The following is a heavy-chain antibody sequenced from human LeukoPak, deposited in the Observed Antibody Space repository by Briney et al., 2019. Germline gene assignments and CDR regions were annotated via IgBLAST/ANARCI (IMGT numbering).Heavy chain of an antibody. V-gene: IGHV4-59*01. CDR1: GGSISSYY. Sequence: ASETLSLTRTVSGGSISSYYWSWIRQPPGKGLEWIGYIYYSGSTNYNPSLKSRVTISVDTSKNQFSLKLSSVTAADTAVYYCARAYSSGYYYGLDYWGQGTLVTVSS. CDR2: IYYSGST. CDR3: ARAYSSGYYYGLDY. J-gene: IGHJ4*02. D-gene: IGHD3-22*01.